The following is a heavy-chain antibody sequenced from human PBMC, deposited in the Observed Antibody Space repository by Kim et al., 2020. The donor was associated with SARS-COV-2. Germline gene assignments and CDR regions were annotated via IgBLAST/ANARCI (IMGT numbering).Heavy chain of an antibody. J-gene: IGHJ6*01. CDR1: GFTFNGFA. CDR2: ISRNGVSL. D-gene: IGHD3-10*01. CDR3: GKRPGGSCYCYCLEV. V-gene: IGHV3-9*01. Sequence: GGSLRLSCLTSGFTFNGFAIHWVRQAPGKGLEWVSGISRNGVSLGYADSLRGRSIISRDNANKFAHLVNGSLGAEAAAFYCCGKRPGGSCYCYCLEVWG.